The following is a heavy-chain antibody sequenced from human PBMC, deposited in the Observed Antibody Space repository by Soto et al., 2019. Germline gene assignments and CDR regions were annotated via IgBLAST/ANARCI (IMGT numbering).Heavy chain of an antibody. J-gene: IGHJ6*02. V-gene: IGHV4-39*01. CDR3: ARLDSPYYYGMDV. CDR2: IYYSGST. CDR1: GGSISSSSYY. Sequence: PSETLSLTCTVSGGSISSSSYYWGWIRQPPGKGLEWIGSIYYSGSTYYNPSLKSRVTISVDTSKNQFSLKLSSVTAADTAVYYCARLDSPYYYGMDVWGQGTTVTVSS.